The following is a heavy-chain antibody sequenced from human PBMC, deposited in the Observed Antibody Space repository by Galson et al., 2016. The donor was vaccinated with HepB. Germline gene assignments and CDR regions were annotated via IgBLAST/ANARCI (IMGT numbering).Heavy chain of an antibody. CDR2: IIPILGTP. V-gene: IGHV1-69*06. Sequence: SVKVSCKASGGTFSSYGVSWVRQAPGQGLEWMGGIIPILGTPNYAQKFQGRVTITADKSTSTAYMELSSLRSEDTAMYYCAREVGAGIAFYGMDVWGQGTTVTVSS. CDR3: AREVGAGIAFYGMDV. D-gene: IGHD1-26*01. CDR1: GGTFSSYG. J-gene: IGHJ6*02.